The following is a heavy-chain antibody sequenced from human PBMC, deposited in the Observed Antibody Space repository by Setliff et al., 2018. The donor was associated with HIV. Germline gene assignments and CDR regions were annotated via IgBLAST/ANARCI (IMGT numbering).Heavy chain of an antibody. CDR3: AREKSIPTTWFGCYYYDY. V-gene: IGHV4-34*01. D-gene: IGHD3-10*01. J-gene: IGHJ4*02. CDR2: VNHRGTI. CDR1: GGSFNGYY. Sequence: PSETLSLTCAVYGGSFNGYYWTWIRQSPGKGLEWIGEVNHRGTINYNQSLKNRVIISVDTAKNQFSLNMISMTAADTAVYYCAREKSIPTTWFGCYYYDYWGQVTLVTVSS.